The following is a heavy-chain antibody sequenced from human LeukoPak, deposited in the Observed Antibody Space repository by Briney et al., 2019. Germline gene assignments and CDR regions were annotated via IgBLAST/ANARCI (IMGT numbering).Heavy chain of an antibody. J-gene: IGHJ4*02. CDR3: ARVGGAYNYGYFDS. V-gene: IGHV4-4*07. D-gene: IGHD5-18*01. Sequence: SETLSLTCTVSGGSISSHYCNWIRQPAGKGLQWIGRIYTSGSTNYNPSLKSRVTMSVDTSKNQFSLKLSSVTAADTAVYYCARVGGAYNYGYFDSWGQGTLVTVSS. CDR2: IYTSGST. CDR1: GGSISSHY.